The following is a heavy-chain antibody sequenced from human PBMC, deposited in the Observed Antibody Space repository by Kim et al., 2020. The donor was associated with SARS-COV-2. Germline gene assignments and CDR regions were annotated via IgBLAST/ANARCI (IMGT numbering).Heavy chain of an antibody. Sequence: GGSLRLSCTVSGFNFNSYSMNWVHQAPGKGLEWVSYISSSSSTVYYAGSVRGRFTISRDNAKNSLFLQMNSLRDDDTAVYYCARCPLSMTMVRGMITTTLFDYYNMDAWGQGTPVTVSS. CDR1: GFNFNSYS. J-gene: IGHJ6*02. D-gene: IGHD3-10*01. CDR3: ARCPLSMTMVRGMITTTLFDYYNMDA. CDR2: ISSSSSTV. V-gene: IGHV3-48*02.